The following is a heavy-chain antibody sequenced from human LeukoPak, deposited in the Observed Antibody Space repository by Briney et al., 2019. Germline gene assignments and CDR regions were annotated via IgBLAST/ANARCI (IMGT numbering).Heavy chain of an antibody. D-gene: IGHD7-27*01. CDR3: ARLLHLTGGLYYFDY. CDR1: GGSISSYY. CDR2: IYYSGST. V-gene: IGHV4-59*08. J-gene: IGHJ4*02. Sequence: SETLSLTCTVSGGSISSYYWSWIRQPPGKGLEWIGYIYYSGSTNYNPSLKSRVTISVDTSKNQFSLKLSSATAADTAVYYCARLLHLTGGLYYFDYWGQGTLVTVSS.